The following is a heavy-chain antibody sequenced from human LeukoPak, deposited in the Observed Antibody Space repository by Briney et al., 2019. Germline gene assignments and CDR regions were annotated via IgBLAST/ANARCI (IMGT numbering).Heavy chain of an antibody. D-gene: IGHD6-19*01. Sequence: GGSLRLSCAASGFTVSSNYMSWVRQAPGKGLEWVSVIYSGGSTYYADSVKGRFTISRVNSKNTLYLQMNSLRAEDTAVYYCASVDVVAGPVGYFDLWGRGTLVTVSS. CDR2: IYSGGST. CDR3: ASVDVVAGPVGYFDL. CDR1: GFTVSSNY. J-gene: IGHJ2*01. V-gene: IGHV3-66*01.